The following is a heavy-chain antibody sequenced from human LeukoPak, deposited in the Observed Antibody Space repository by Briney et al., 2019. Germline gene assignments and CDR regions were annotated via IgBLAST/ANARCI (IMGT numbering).Heavy chain of an antibody. V-gene: IGHV3-30-3*01. J-gene: IGHJ3*02. CDR2: ISYDGSNK. CDR1: GFTFSSYA. D-gene: IGHD3-22*01. Sequence: PGRSLRLSCAASGFTFSSYAMHWVRQAPGKGLEWVAVISYDGSNKYYADSVKGRFTISRDNSKNTLYLQMNSLRAEDTAVYYCARRGTALNYYDSSDYGAFDIWGQGTMVTVSS. CDR3: ARRGTALNYYDSSDYGAFDI.